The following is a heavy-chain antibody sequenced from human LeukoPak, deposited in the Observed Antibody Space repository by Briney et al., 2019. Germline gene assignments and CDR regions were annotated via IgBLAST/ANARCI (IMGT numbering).Heavy chain of an antibody. CDR1: GFIFSSHW. CDR3: ARSYDGYVRSFDY. CDR2: IKEDGSEK. Sequence: PGGSLGLSCAASGFIFSSHWMSWVRQAPGKGLEWVASIKEDGSEKSYMDSVKGRFAISRDNAKNLLYLQMNSLRAEDTAVYYCARSYDGYVRSFDYWGQGALVTVSS. V-gene: IGHV3-7*01. D-gene: IGHD5-24*01. J-gene: IGHJ4*02.